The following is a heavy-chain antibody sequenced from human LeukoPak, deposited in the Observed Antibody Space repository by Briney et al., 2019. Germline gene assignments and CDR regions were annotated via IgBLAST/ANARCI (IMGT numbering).Heavy chain of an antibody. V-gene: IGHV4-59*01. D-gene: IGHD3-10*01. CDR3: ARDLYASGNYRSYWYFDL. CDR1: GGSISSYY. J-gene: IGHJ2*01. Sequence: SETLSLTCTVSGGSISSYYWSWIRQPPGKGLEWIGYIYYNGSTDYNPSLKSRVTISVDTSKKQFSLKLNSVTAADTAVYYCARDLYASGNYRSYWYFDLWGRGTLVTVS. CDR2: IYYNGST.